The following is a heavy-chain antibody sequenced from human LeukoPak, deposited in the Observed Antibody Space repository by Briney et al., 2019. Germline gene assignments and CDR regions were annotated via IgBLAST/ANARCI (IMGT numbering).Heavy chain of an antibody. J-gene: IGHJ4*02. D-gene: IGHD5-12*01. Sequence: GGSLRLSCAASGFNFANHAMSWVRQTPGKGLEWVSAISGGGDITYYADSVTGRFTISRDNSKDTLFPQMHSLRDEDTAVYYCARGAFVDDYFDYWGLGTLVTASS. CDR3: ARGAFVDDYFDY. V-gene: IGHV3-23*01. CDR1: GFNFANHA. CDR2: ISGGGDIT.